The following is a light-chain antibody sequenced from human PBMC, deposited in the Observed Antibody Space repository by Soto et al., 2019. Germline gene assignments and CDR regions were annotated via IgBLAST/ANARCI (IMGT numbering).Light chain of an antibody. V-gene: IGKV3-11*01. CDR3: QQYGTSEII. Sequence: EIVLTQSPATLSLSPGEIATLSFRASQSVSSYLAWYQQKPGQAPRLLIYDASNRATGVPDRYSASGSGTDFTLTISRLEPEDFAVFFCQQYGTSEIIFGQGTRLEIK. CDR2: DAS. J-gene: IGKJ5*01. CDR1: QSVSSY.